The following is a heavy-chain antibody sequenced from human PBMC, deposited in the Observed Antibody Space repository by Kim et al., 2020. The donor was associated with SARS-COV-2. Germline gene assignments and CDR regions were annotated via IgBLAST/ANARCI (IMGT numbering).Heavy chain of an antibody. J-gene: IGHJ6*02. Sequence: GGSLRLSCAASGFTFSSYAMHWVRQAPGKGLEWVAVISYDGSNKYYADSVKGRFTISRDNSKNTLYLQMNSLRAEDTAVYYCARGKPTAVPAASLYYYYGMDVWGQGTTVTVSS. D-gene: IGHD2-2*01. V-gene: IGHV3-30-3*01. CDR3: ARGKPTAVPAASLYYYYGMDV. CDR2: ISYDGSNK. CDR1: GFTFSSYA.